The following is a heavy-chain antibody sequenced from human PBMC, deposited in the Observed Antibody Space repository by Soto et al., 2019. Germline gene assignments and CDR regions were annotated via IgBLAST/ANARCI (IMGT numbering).Heavy chain of an antibody. CDR1: GDTFNSYV. CDR2: IITAFGTT. V-gene: IGHV1-69*01. J-gene: IGHJ4*01. Sequence: QVQLVQCGPEVKKPGSSVKVSCKASGDTFNSYVITWVRQAPGQGLEWLGGIITAFGTTSYAQNFQDRLTITADEAATTDHMELSSLTSDDTAMYYCTRSYGYTFGGSLDNWGHGTLVTVSS. D-gene: IGHD5-18*01. CDR3: TRSYGYTFGGSLDN.